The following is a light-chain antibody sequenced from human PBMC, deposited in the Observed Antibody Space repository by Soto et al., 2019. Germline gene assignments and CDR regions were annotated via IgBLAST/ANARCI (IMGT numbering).Light chain of an antibody. CDR1: SRDVGGYNS. CDR3: CSYAGTYTYV. Sequence: QSALTQPRSVSGSPGQSVTISCTGTSRDVGGYNSVSWYQQHPGKAPKLMIYDVRHRPSGVPDRFSGSKSGNTASLTISGLQPEDEADYFCCSYAGTYTYVFGTGTKLTVL. V-gene: IGLV2-11*01. CDR2: DVR. J-gene: IGLJ1*01.